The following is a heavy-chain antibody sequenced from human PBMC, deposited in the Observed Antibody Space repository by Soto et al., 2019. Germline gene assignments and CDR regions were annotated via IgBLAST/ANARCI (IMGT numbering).Heavy chain of an antibody. CDR2: INPNSGGT. Sequence: ASVKVSCKASGYTFTGYYMHWVRQAPGQGLEWMGWINPNSGGTNYAQKFQGWVTMTRDTSISTAYMELSRLRSDDTAVYYCARGGDYGDYTNWFDPWGQGTLVTVSS. CDR1: GYTFTGYY. D-gene: IGHD4-17*01. J-gene: IGHJ5*02. CDR3: ARGGDYGDYTNWFDP. V-gene: IGHV1-2*04.